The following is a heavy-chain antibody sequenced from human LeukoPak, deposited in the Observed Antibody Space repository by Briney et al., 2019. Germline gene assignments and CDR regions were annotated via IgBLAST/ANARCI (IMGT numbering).Heavy chain of an antibody. CDR3: ARDRRNSAYYYDSGGYYVEY. Sequence: SETLSLTRAVSGYSISGGYYWAWIRQPPGKGLEWIGSIYHSGSTYYNPSLKSRVTISVDTSKNQFSLRLSSVTAADTAIYYCARDRRNSAYYYDSGGYYVEYWGQGTTVTVSS. CDR2: IYHSGST. V-gene: IGHV4-38-2*02. D-gene: IGHD3-22*01. J-gene: IGHJ4*02. CDR1: GYSISGGYY.